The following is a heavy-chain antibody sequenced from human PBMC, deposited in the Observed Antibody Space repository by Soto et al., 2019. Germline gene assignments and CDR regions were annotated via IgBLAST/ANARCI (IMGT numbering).Heavy chain of an antibody. J-gene: IGHJ4*02. D-gene: IGHD3-22*01. CDR2: IIPIFGTE. Sequence: QVQLVQSGAEVKKPGSSVKVSCKASGGTFSSSAISWVRQAPGQGLEWMGGIIPIFGTENYAQKFRGRVTITADESTSTAYMELSRLRSEETAVYYCARDGPTYYYDSSGPISGSRFDYWGQGTLGTVSS. CDR1: GGTFSSSA. CDR3: ARDGPTYYYDSSGPISGSRFDY. V-gene: IGHV1-69*01.